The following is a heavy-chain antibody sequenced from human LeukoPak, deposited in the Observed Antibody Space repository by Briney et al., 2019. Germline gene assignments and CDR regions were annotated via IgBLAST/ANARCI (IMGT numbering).Heavy chain of an antibody. CDR1: GFTFSTYS. Sequence: PGGSLRLSCAASGFTFSTYSMNWVRQAPGKGLEWVSSISSSSSYIYYADSVKGRFTISRDNAKNSLYLQMNSLRAEDTAVYYCARDLGDGLYGSGSSDYFDYWGQGTLVTVSS. CDR2: ISSSSSYI. V-gene: IGHV3-21*01. J-gene: IGHJ4*02. CDR3: ARDLGDGLYGSGSSDYFDY. D-gene: IGHD3-10*01.